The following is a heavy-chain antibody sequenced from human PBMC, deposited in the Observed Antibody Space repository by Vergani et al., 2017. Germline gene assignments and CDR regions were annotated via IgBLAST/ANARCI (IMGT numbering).Heavy chain of an antibody. D-gene: IGHD3-10*01. CDR2: ISYDGSNK. V-gene: IGHV3-30*18. J-gene: IGHJ6*02. CDR3: AKDYYGSGSSSMDV. Sequence: QVQLVESGGGVVQPGRSLRLSCAASGFTFSSYGMHWVRQAPGKGLEWVAVISYDGSNKYYADSVKGRFTISRDNSKNTLYLQMNSRRAEDTAVYYCAKDYYGSGSSSMDVWGQGTTVTVSS. CDR1: GFTFSSYG.